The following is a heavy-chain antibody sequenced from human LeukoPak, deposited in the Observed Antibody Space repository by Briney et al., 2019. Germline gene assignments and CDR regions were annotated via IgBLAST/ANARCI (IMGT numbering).Heavy chain of an antibody. J-gene: IGHJ3*02. Sequence: KFGESLKISCKGSGYSFTTYWIGWVRQMPGKGLEWMGIIYPGDSATRYSPSFQGQVTISADKSISTAYLQWSSLKASDTAMYYCARRGYYYSSGYSNAFDIWGQGTMVTVSS. CDR3: ARRGYYYSSGYSNAFDI. V-gene: IGHV5-51*01. D-gene: IGHD3-22*01. CDR2: IYPGDSAT. CDR1: GYSFTTYW.